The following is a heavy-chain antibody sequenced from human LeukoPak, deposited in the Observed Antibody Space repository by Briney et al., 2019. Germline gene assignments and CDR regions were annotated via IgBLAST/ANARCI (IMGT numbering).Heavy chain of an antibody. D-gene: IGHD6-13*01. CDR1: GGSFSGYY. V-gene: IGHV4-34*01. Sequence: SGTLSLTCAVYGGSFSGYYWSWIRQPPGKGLEWIGEINHSGSTNYNPSLKSRVTISVDTSKNQFSLKLSSVTAADTAVYYCARYSSSWSPRGFDPWGQGTLVTVSS. J-gene: IGHJ5*02. CDR2: INHSGST. CDR3: ARYSSSWSPRGFDP.